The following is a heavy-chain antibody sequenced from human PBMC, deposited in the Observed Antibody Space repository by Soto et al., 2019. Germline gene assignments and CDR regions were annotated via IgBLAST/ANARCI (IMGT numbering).Heavy chain of an antibody. Sequence: ASVKVSCKASGGTFSSYAISWVRQAPGQGLEWMGWISAYNGNTNYAQKLQGRVTMTTDTSTSTAYMELRSLRSDDTAVYYCARVTDDFWSGYYAFDIWGQGTMVTVSS. V-gene: IGHV1-18*01. CDR3: ARVTDDFWSGYYAFDI. CDR2: ISAYNGNT. D-gene: IGHD3-3*01. J-gene: IGHJ3*02. CDR1: GGTFSSYA.